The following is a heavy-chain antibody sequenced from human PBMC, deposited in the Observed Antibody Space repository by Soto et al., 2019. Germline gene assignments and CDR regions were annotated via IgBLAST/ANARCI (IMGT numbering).Heavy chain of an antibody. J-gene: IGHJ4*02. CDR2: IYPVDSDT. CDR3: ARQDGDGLFYFDY. D-gene: IGHD4-17*01. CDR1: GYTFNIYW. Sequence: GESLKISCKGSGYTFNIYWIAWVRQMPGKGLEWMGVIYPVDSDTRYSPSFQGQVTISVDKSINTAYLQWSSLQASDTAIYYCARQDGDGLFYFDYWRQATPVTV. V-gene: IGHV5-51*01.